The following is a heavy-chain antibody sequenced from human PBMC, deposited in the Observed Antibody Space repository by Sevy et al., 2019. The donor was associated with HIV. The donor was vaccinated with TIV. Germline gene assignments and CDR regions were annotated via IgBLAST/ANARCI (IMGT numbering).Heavy chain of an antibody. J-gene: IGHJ3*02. V-gene: IGHV4-38-2*01. CDR3: ARLRTQAKGHDAFDI. Sequence: SESLSLTCAVSGYSISSGYYWGWIRQPPGKGLEWIGSIYHSGSTYYNPSLKSRVTISVDTSKNQFSLKLSSVTAADPAVYYCARLRTQAKGHDAFDIWGQGTMVTVSS. CDR1: GYSISSGYY. CDR2: IYHSGST.